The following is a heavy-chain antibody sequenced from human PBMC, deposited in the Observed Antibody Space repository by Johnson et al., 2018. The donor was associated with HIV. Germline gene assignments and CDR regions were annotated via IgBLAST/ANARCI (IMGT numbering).Heavy chain of an antibody. D-gene: IGHD1-20*01. V-gene: IGHV3-11*04. Sequence: QVQLVESGGDLFKPGVSLRVSCLASGFVFSDSHMSWIRQAPGKGLEWISYISSGGSSIYYADSVRGRFTISRDNAKKSLFLQLSRLRAGDTGVYYCARGGTYNWSPDRIGNAFDIWGQGTTVTVSS. CDR3: ARGGTYNWSPDRIGNAFDI. CDR1: GFVFSDSH. CDR2: ISSGGSSI. J-gene: IGHJ3*02.